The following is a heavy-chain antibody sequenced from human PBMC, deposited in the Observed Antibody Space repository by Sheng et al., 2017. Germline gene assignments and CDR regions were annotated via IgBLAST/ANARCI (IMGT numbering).Heavy chain of an antibody. CDR1: GYTFTSYG. CDR3: ARVLGYYDILTGFWTGYYFDY. Sequence: QVQLVQSGAEVKKPGASVKVSCKASGYTFTSYGISWVRQAPGQGLEWMGWISAYNGNTNYAQKLQGRVTMTTDTSTSTAYMELRSLRSDDTAVYYCARVLGYYDILTGFWTGYYFDYWAREPWSPSP. V-gene: IGHV1-18*01. CDR2: ISAYNGNT. D-gene: IGHD3-9*01. J-gene: IGHJ4*02.